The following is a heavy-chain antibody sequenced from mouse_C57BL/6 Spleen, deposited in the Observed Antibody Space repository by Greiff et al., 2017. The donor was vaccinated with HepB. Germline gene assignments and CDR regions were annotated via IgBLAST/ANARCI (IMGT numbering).Heavy chain of an antibody. J-gene: IGHJ3*01. CDR3: ARSDYGSSYGAY. CDR1: GYAFSSYW. Sequence: QVQLQQSGAELVKPGASVKISCKASGYAFSSYWMNWVKQRPGKGLEWIGQIYPGDGDTNYNGKFKGKATLTADKSSSTAYMQLSSLTSEDSAVYFCARSDYGSSYGAYWGQGTLVTVSA. D-gene: IGHD1-1*01. V-gene: IGHV1-80*01. CDR2: IYPGDGDT.